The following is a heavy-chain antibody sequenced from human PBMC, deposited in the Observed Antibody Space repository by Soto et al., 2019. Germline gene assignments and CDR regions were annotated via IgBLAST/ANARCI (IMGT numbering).Heavy chain of an antibody. J-gene: IGHJ4*02. V-gene: IGHV3-30*18. Sequence: QVQLVESGGGVVQPGRSLRLSCAASGFTFSSYGMHWVRQAPGKGLEWVAVISYDGSNKYYADSVKGLFTISRDNSKNTQYLQMNSLSAEDTAVYYCAKDYFDYWGQGTLVTASS. CDR2: ISYDGSNK. CDR1: GFTFSSYG. CDR3: AKDYFDY.